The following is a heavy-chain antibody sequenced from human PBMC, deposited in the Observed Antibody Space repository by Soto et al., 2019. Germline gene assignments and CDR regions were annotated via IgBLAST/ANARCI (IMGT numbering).Heavy chain of an antibody. CDR2: ISYDGSNK. V-gene: IGHV3-30*18. J-gene: IGHJ6*02. CDR3: SKDRKWITVVRIVISSYGIDV. Sequence: QVQLVESGGGVVQPGRSLRLSCAASGFTFSSYGMHWVRQAPGKGLEWVAVISYDGSNKYYADSVKGRLTISRDNSKNPLYLQMNSLGGEDKAVYYCSKDRKWITVVRIVISSYGIDVWGQGTTVTVSS. CDR1: GFTFSSYG. D-gene: IGHD3-10*01.